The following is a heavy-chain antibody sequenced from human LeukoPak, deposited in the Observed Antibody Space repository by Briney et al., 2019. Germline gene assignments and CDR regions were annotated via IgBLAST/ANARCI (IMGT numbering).Heavy chain of an antibody. CDR2: ISYDGSNK. CDR3: ARETPPDDNYYYGMDV. D-gene: IGHD3-9*01. Sequence: GGSLRLSCAASGFTFSSYAMHWVRQAPGKGLEWVAVISYDGSNKYYADSVKGRFTISRDNSKNTLYLQMNSLRAEDTAVYYCARETPPDDNYYYGMDVWGQGTTVTVSS. CDR1: GFTFSSYA. V-gene: IGHV3-30*14. J-gene: IGHJ6*02.